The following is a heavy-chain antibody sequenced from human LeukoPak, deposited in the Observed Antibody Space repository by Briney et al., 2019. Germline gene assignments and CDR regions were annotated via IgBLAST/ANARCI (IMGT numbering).Heavy chain of an antibody. D-gene: IGHD3-3*01. CDR1: GFTFSSYG. CDR3: ARDGSITIFGVVEDYYYYGMDV. J-gene: IGHJ6*02. Sequence: PGGSLRLSCAASGFTFSSYGMHWVRQAPGKGLEWVAVIWYDGSNKYYADSVKGRFTISRDNSKNTLCLQMNSLRAEDTAVYYCARDGSITIFGVVEDYYYYGMDVWGQGTTVTVSS. V-gene: IGHV3-33*01. CDR2: IWYDGSNK.